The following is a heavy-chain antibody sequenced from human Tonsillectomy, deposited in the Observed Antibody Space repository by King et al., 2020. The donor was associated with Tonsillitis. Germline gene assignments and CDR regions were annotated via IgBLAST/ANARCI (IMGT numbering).Heavy chain of an antibody. CDR2: ISSSGSTI. D-gene: IGHD3-22*01. CDR3: AREGIDYYDSSGYYRVDAFDI. CDR1: GFTFSSYE. V-gene: IGHV3-48*03. Sequence: QLVQSGGGLVQPGGSLRLSCAASGFTFSSYEMNWVRQAPGKGLEWVSYISSSGSTIYYADSVKGRFTISRDNAKNSLYLQMNSLRAEDTAVDYFAREGIDYYDSSGYYRVDAFDIWGQGTMVTVSS. J-gene: IGHJ3*02.